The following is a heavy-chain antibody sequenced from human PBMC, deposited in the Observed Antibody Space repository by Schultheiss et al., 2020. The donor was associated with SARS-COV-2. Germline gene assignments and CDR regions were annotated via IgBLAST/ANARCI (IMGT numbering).Heavy chain of an antibody. CDR3: AKGIRHCSSTSCYGY. CDR1: GFTFSSYA. CDR2: IKQDGSEK. V-gene: IGHV3-7*03. Sequence: GGSLRLSCAASGFTFSSYAMSWVRQAPGKGLEWVANIKQDGSEKYYVDSVKGRFTISRDNSKNTLYLQMNSLRAEDTAVYYCAKGIRHCSSTSCYGYWGQGTLVTVSS. D-gene: IGHD2-2*01. J-gene: IGHJ4*02.